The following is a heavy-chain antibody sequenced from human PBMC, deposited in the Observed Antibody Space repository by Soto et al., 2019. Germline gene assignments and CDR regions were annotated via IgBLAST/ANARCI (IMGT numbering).Heavy chain of an antibody. Sequence: EVQLVETGGGLIEPGGSLRLSCAASGFTVSNNYMSWVRQAPGKGLEWVSLIYSGGSTYYADSVKGRFTISRDNSKNTLYLQMNSLRAEDTAVYYCATYSSLDYWGQGTLVTVSS. D-gene: IGHD6-13*01. CDR1: GFTVSNNY. J-gene: IGHJ4*02. CDR3: ATYSSLDY. CDR2: IYSGGST. V-gene: IGHV3-53*02.